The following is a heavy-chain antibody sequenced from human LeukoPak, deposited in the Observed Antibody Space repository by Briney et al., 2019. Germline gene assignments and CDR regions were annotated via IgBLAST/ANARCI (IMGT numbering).Heavy chain of an antibody. CDR3: AKNRALHEIDY. Sequence: PGGSLRLSCAASGFAFSTYAMSWVRQAPGKGLEWVSGISGSGGSTYYADSVKGRFTIPRDNSKNTLYLQMNSLIAGDTAIYYCAKNRALHEIDYWGQGTLVTVSS. D-gene: IGHD2-21*01. CDR1: GFAFSTYA. J-gene: IGHJ4*02. V-gene: IGHV3-23*01. CDR2: ISGSGGST.